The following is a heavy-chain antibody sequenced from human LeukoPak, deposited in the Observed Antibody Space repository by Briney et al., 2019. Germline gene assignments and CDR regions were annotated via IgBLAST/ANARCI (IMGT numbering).Heavy chain of an antibody. CDR1: GLAFNNAW. CDR3: TTRVVTTNDY. Sequence: GGSLRLSCAASGLAFNNAWMNWVRQAPGKGLKWVGRIKKKIEGETAHYAAPVRGRFIISRDDSKNTLYLQMDSLKAEDTAVYYCTTRVVTTNDYWGQGTLVTVSS. J-gene: IGHJ4*02. D-gene: IGHD2-21*02. CDR2: IKKKIEGETA. V-gene: IGHV3-15*01.